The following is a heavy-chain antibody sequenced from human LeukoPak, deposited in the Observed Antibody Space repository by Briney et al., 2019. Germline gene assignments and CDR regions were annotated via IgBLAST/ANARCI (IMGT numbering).Heavy chain of an antibody. D-gene: IGHD3-22*01. J-gene: IGHJ4*02. V-gene: IGHV4-39*01. CDR1: GGSISSSSYY. Sequence: SETLSLTCTVSGGSISSSSYYWGWIRQPPGKGLEWIGSIYYSGSTYYNPSLKSRVTISADTSKNQFSLKLSSVTAADTAVYYCANTMIVVGSYYFDYWGQGTLVTVSS. CDR2: IYYSGST. CDR3: ANTMIVVGSYYFDY.